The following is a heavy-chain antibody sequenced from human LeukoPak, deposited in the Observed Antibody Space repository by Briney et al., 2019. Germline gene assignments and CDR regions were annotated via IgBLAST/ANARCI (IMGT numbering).Heavy chain of an antibody. J-gene: IGHJ5*02. CDR2: IYTSGST. V-gene: IGHV4-4*07. CDR3: ARVGSSGWPNWFDP. Sequence: SETLSLTCTVSGGSISSYYWSWIRQPAGTGLEWIGRIYTSGSTNYNPSLKSRVTISVDTSKNQFSLKLSSVTAADTAVYYCARVGSSGWPNWFDPWGQGTLVTVSS. D-gene: IGHD6-19*01. CDR1: GGSISSYY.